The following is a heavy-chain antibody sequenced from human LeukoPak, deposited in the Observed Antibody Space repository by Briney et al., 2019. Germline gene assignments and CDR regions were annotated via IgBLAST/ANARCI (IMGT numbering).Heavy chain of an antibody. V-gene: IGHV3-23*01. CDR2: ISGSGGST. CDR1: GFTFSSYA. D-gene: IGHD5-18*01. CDR3: AKCGYSYGFCGY. J-gene: IGHJ4*02. Sequence: GGPLRLSCAASGFTFSSYAMSWVRQAPGKGLEWVSAISGSGGSTYYADSVKGRFTISRDNSKNTLYLQMNSLRAEDTAVYYCAKCGYSYGFCGYWGQGTLVTVSS.